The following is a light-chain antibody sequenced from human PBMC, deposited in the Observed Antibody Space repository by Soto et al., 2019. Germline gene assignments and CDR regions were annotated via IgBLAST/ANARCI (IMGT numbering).Light chain of an antibody. Sequence: IQLTQSPSSLSASVGDRVTITCRASQGISSYLAWYQQKPGKAPKLLIYAASTLQIGVPSRFSGSGSGTDVTLTISSLQPEDSATYYCQQLNSYPQFGQGTKVEIK. CDR3: QQLNSYPQ. CDR2: AAS. CDR1: QGISSY. J-gene: IGKJ1*01. V-gene: IGKV1-9*01.